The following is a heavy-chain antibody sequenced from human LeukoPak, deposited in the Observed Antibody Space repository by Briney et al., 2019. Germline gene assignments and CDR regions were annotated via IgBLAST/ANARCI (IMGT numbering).Heavy chain of an antibody. CDR1: GFTFSSYA. V-gene: IGHV3-23*01. Sequence: GGSLILSCAASGFTFSSYAMSWVSQAPGKGLEWVSAISGSGGSTYYADSVKGRFTISRDNFKNTLYLQMNSLRAEDTAVYYCAKDYYGSGSYFDAFDIWGQGTMVTVSS. D-gene: IGHD3-10*01. CDR2: ISGSGGST. J-gene: IGHJ3*02. CDR3: AKDYYGSGSYFDAFDI.